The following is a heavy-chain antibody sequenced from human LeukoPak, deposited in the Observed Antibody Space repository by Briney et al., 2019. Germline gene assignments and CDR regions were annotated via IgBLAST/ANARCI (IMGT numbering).Heavy chain of an antibody. Sequence: GGSLRLSCTTSGFNFNNAWMNWVRQAPGKGLEWVGRIKSKADGGTTDYAAPLKGRLTISRDDSKKTLYLQMNSLKTEDTAVYYCTTDYPPDAGGPWFWGQGALVTVSS. CDR2: IKSKADGGTT. J-gene: IGHJ4*02. V-gene: IGHV3-15*07. CDR3: TTDYPPDAGGPWF. CDR1: GFNFNNAW. D-gene: IGHD2-8*01.